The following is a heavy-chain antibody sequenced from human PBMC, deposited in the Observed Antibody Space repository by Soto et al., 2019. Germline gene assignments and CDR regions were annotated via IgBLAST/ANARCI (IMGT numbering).Heavy chain of an antibody. D-gene: IGHD2-15*01. CDR1: GFTFITAW. J-gene: IGHJ4*01. V-gene: IGHV3-15*07. CDR2: IKSKNDGGTT. Sequence: GGSLRLSCAASGFTFITAWMNWVRQVPGKGLEWVGRIKSKNDGGTTDYAAPVKGRFTISRDDSKNTVYLQMNSLRTEDTALYYCAADLPGHGGGFEFDYWGQGTPVTVSS. CDR3: AADLPGHGGGFEFDY.